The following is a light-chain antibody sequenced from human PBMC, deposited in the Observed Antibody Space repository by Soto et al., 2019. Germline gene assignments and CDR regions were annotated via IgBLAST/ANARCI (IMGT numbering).Light chain of an antibody. CDR3: MQATQSYT. CDR1: QSLVHSDGNTS. CDR2: KIS. V-gene: IGKV2-24*01. J-gene: IGKJ2*01. Sequence: DIVLTQTPLSSPVTLGQPASISCRSSQSLVHSDGNTSFNWLQQRPGQPPRLLIYKISKRFPGVRDRCSGSGSGTDFTLKISRVEAEDVGVYYYMQATQSYTFGQGTKLEIK.